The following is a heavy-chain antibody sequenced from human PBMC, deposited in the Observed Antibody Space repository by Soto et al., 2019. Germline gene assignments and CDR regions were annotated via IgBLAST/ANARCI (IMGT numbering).Heavy chain of an antibody. CDR1: GGSVSSGDYF. D-gene: IGHD3-10*01. CDR2: IYYSGST. J-gene: IGHJ6*02. CDR3: ARSPNYYYYGFDV. Sequence: PSETLSLTCTVSGGSVSSGDYFWSWLRQSPGKRLEWIAYIYYSGSTNYNPSLKSRATISVDTSKSQVSLTLTSMTAADAALYYFARSPNYYYYGFDVWGQGTEATV. V-gene: IGHV4-61*08.